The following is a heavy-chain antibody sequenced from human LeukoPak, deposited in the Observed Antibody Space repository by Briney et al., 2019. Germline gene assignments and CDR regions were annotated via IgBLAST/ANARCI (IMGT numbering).Heavy chain of an antibody. J-gene: IGHJ4*02. D-gene: IGHD6-13*01. CDR2: INPNSGGT. V-gene: IGHV1-2*02. CDR3: ARTSSWYYFDY. CDR1: GYTFTSYG. Sequence: ASVKVSCKASGYTFTSYGISWVRQAPGQGLEWMGWINPNSGGTNYAQKFQGRVTMTRDTSISTAYMELSRLRSDDTAVYYCARTSSWYYFDYWGQGTLVTVSS.